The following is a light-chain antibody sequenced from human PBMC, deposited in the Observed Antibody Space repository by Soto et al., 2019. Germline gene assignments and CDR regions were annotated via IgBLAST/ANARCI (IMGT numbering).Light chain of an antibody. V-gene: IGKV1-39*01. J-gene: IGKJ1*01. CDR3: QQSFSTPWT. CDR1: QGISSY. CDR2: GTS. Sequence: DIQMTQSPSSLSASVGDSVTITCRARQGISSYLNWYQQKPGKAPKLLIYGTSTLHSGVPSRFSGGASGMDFTLTISSLQPEDFATYFCQQSFSTPWTFGQGTQVE.